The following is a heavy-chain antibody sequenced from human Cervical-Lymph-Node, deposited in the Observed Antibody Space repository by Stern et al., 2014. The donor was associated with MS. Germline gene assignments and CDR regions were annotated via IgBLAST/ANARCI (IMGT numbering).Heavy chain of an antibody. V-gene: IGHV3-53*01. CDR1: GFIVSDNY. D-gene: IGHD3-10*01. CDR2: LYRDGDT. CDR3: ARGGGALSF. J-gene: IGHJ4*02. Sequence: EVQLVQSGGGVIQPGGSLRLSCAVSGFIVSDNYMTWVRQAPGRGLEWVSVLYRDGDTYYAASVKGRFTFSRDDSNNTLYLQMNNLRAEDTAVYFCARGGGALSFWGRGTLVTVSS.